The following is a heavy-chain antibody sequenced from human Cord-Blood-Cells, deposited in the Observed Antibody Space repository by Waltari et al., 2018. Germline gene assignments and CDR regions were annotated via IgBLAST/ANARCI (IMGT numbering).Heavy chain of an antibody. CDR2: ISGSGGST. D-gene: IGHD3-22*01. J-gene: IGHJ4*02. V-gene: IGHV3-23*01. CDR3: AKAYYYDSSGFFDY. Sequence: EVQLLESGGGLVQPGGSLRLSCAASGFTFSSYAMSWVRKAPGKGLEWVSAISGSGGSTYYADSVKGRFTISRDNSKNTLYLQMNSLRAEDTAVYYCAKAYYYDSSGFFDYWGQGTLVTVSP. CDR1: GFTFSSYA.